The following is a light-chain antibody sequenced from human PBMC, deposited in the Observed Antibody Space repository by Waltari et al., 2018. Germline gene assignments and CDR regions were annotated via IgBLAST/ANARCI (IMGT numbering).Light chain of an antibody. V-gene: IGKV1-39*01. J-gene: IGKJ4*01. CDR2: AAY. CDR3: QHSYTTPLT. CDR1: QAISIY. Sequence: DIQMTQSPSSLSASVGDRVIITCRASQAISIYLNWYQQKPGKAPNLLIYAAYTLQRGIPSRFSGSGSGTHFTLTISSLQPEDFATYYCQHSYTTPLTFGGGTKVEI.